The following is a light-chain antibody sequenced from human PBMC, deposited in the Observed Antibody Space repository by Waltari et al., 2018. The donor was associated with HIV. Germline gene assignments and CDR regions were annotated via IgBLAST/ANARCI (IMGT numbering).Light chain of an antibody. Sequence: EIVLTQSPATLSLSLGERATLSCRASQSVSVYLAWFQQKPGQAPRLLIYDASKRATGIPARFSGSGSGTDFTLTVSSMEPEDFAVYYCQQRSNWPLTFGGGTKVEIK. CDR3: QQRSNWPLT. J-gene: IGKJ4*01. CDR2: DAS. V-gene: IGKV3-11*01. CDR1: QSVSVY.